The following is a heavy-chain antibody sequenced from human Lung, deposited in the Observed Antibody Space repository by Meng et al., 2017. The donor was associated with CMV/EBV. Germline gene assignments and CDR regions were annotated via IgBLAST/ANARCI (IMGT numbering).Heavy chain of an antibody. D-gene: IGHD3-9*01. CDR1: GLTFRNAW. Sequence: GESLKISCVDSGLTFRNAWMSWVRQAPGKGLEWVGQIKSKGDGETRDYAAPVKGRFIISRDDSQTTLHLQMNSVKTEDTAVYYCVKRPRFSSRVIWGQGAXVTVSS. CDR2: IKSKGDGETR. CDR3: VKRPRFSSRVI. V-gene: IGHV3-15*05. J-gene: IGHJ6*02.